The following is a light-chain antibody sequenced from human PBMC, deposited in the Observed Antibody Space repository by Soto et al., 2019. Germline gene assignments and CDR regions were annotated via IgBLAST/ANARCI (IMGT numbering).Light chain of an antibody. Sequence: DIQMTQSPSTLSASVGDRVTSTCRASQTISSWLAWYQQKPGKAPKLLIYDVSNLERGVPSRFSGSGSGTEFTLTISSLQPDDSATYYCQLYNTFWTFGQGTKVDIK. CDR2: DVS. CDR3: QLYNTFWT. CDR1: QTISSW. V-gene: IGKV1-5*01. J-gene: IGKJ1*01.